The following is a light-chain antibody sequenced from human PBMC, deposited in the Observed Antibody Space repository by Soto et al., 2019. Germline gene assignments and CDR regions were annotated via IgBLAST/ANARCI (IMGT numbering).Light chain of an antibody. CDR1: QTINNN. CDR2: GAS. Sequence: VMTQAPATLSVSPGERATLSCRARQTINNNVAWYQLKDGHVTRLVIYGASTTTSDIAARFGGGGSGAEFTLTISSLQSDDFATYYRQQYSSYPTFGEGTKVDI. J-gene: IGKJ4*02. V-gene: IGKV3-15*01. CDR3: QQYSSYPT.